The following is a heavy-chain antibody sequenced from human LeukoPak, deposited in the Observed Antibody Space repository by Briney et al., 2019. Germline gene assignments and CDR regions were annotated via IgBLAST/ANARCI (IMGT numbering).Heavy chain of an antibody. CDR1: GITFSKAW. CDR3: VAMLRGVAY. D-gene: IGHD3-10*01. V-gene: IGHV3-15*01. J-gene: IGHJ4*02. CDR2: IKSKIDGGTT. Sequence: GGSLRLSCAASGITFSKAWMSWVRQAPGKGLEWVGRIKSKIDGGTTDYAAPVKGRFIISRNESKDSLYLRMNSLKTEDTAVYYCVAMLRGVAYWGQGTLVTVSS.